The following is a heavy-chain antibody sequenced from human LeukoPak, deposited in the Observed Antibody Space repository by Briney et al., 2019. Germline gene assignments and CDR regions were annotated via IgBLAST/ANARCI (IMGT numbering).Heavy chain of an antibody. CDR2: IYTGDSDT. D-gene: IGHD6-13*01. J-gene: IGHJ4*02. Sequence: GESLKISCKASGYTFTSFFIGWVRQMPGQGLEWMGIIYTGDSDTRYSPSFQGQVTISVDKSISTAYLQWRSLKASDTAIYYCARPITGAGTDLGYWCQGTLVTVSS. V-gene: IGHV5-51*01. CDR3: ARPITGAGTDLGY. CDR1: GYTFTSFF.